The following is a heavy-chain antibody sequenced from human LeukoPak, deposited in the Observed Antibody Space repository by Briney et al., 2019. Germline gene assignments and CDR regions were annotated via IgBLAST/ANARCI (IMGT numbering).Heavy chain of an antibody. Sequence: SSVKVSCKATGGTFSSYAISWVRQAPGQGLEWMGRIIPILGIANYAQKFQGRVTITADKSTSTAYMELSSLRSEDTAVYYCARDKATTLDYWGQGTLVTVSS. CDR2: IIPILGIA. J-gene: IGHJ4*02. D-gene: IGHD5-24*01. CDR1: GGTFSSYA. V-gene: IGHV1-69*04. CDR3: ARDKATTLDY.